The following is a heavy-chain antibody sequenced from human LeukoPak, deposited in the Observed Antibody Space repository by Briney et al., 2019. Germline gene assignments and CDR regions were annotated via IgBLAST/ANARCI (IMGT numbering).Heavy chain of an antibody. CDR3: AKDHFTSHSSSSFMGPDS. Sequence: PGGSLRLSCAASGFAFSNYAMNWVRQAPGKGLEWVSGISGSGDNTYYGDSVKGRFTISRDNSKNTVYLQMNSLRAEDTAIYYCAKDHFTSHSSSSFMGPDSWGQGTLVTVSS. CDR2: ISGSGDNT. J-gene: IGHJ4*02. CDR1: GFAFSNYA. D-gene: IGHD6-6*01. V-gene: IGHV3-23*01.